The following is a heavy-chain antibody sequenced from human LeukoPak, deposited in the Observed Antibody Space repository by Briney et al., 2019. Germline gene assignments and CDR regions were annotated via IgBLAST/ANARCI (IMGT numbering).Heavy chain of an antibody. Sequence: GGSLRLSCAASGFTLSSNFMTWVRQAPGKGLEWVSVIHTGGRTYYVDSVKGRFTISRDDSKNTFYLHMNSLRAEDAAVHYCAVRVTKGSWSAFDIWGQGTMVTVSS. J-gene: IGHJ3*02. CDR3: AVRVTKGSWSAFDI. CDR1: GFTLSSNF. V-gene: IGHV3-66*01. CDR2: IHTGGRT. D-gene: IGHD4-17*01.